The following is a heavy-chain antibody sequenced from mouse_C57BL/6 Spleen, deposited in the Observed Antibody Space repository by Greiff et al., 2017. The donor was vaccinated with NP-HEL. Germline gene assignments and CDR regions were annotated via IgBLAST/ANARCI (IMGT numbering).Heavy chain of an antibody. D-gene: IGHD4-1*01. CDR2: IYPGDGDT. CDR3: ARRELDLYYFDY. J-gene: IGHJ2*01. V-gene: IGHV1-82*01. Sequence: VQLQQSGPELVKPGASVKISCKASGYAFSSSWMNWVKQRPGKGLEWIGRIYPGDGDTNYNGKFKGKATLTADKSSSTAYMQLSSLTSEDSAVYFCARRELDLYYFDYWGQGTTLTVSS. CDR1: GYAFSSSW.